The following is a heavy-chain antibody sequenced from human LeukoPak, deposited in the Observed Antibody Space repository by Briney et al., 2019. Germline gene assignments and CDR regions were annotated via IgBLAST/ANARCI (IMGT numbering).Heavy chain of an antibody. D-gene: IGHD1-26*01. J-gene: IGHJ6*03. CDR2: INPSGGST. CDR3: ARGGLPAFYYYMDV. V-gene: IGHV1-46*02. CDR1: GYTFNSHY. Sequence: ASVKVSCKASGYTFNSHYMHWVRQAPGQGLEWMGVINPSGGSTAFARNFQGRVTITSDTSTSTVYMELSSLRSEDTAVYYCARGGLPAFYYYMDVWGKGTTVTVSS.